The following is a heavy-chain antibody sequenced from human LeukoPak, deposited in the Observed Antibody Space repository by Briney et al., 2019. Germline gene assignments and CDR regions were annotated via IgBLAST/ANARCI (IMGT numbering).Heavy chain of an antibody. CDR2: VYYNGLT. CDR3: TRERSTVTFDY. D-gene: IGHD4-17*01. V-gene: IGHV4-59*11. J-gene: IGHJ4*02. Sequence: SETLSLTCTVSGGSISPHYWTWIRQTPGEGLEWIGYVYYNGLTSYNASLRSRLILSVDTARNQVSLKLTSVTAADTAVYYCTRERSTVTFDYWGQGTLVTVSS. CDR1: GGSISPHY.